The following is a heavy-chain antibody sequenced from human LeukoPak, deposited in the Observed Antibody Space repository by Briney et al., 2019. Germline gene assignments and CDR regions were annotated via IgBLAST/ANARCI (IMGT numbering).Heavy chain of an antibody. J-gene: IGHJ6*02. CDR2: IIPILGIA. Sequence: GASVKVSCKASGGTFSSYAISWVRQAPGQGLEWMGRIIPILGIANYAQKFQGRVTITADKSTSTAYMELSSLRSEDTAVYYCARETYYYDSSGPNGMDVWGQGTTVTVSS. D-gene: IGHD3-22*01. V-gene: IGHV1-69*04. CDR3: ARETYYYDSSGPNGMDV. CDR1: GGTFSSYA.